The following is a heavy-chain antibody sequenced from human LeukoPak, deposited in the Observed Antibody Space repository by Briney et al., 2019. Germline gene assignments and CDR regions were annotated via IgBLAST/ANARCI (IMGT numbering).Heavy chain of an antibody. Sequence: GRSLRLSCAASGFTFSSYAMHWVRQAPGKGLEWVAVISYDGSNKYYADSVKGRFTISRDNSKNTLYLQMNSLRAEDTAVYYCARVSDVLLWFGELYFDYWGQGTLVTVSS. J-gene: IGHJ4*02. V-gene: IGHV3-30*04. CDR2: ISYDGSNK. CDR3: ARVSDVLLWFGELYFDY. CDR1: GFTFSSYA. D-gene: IGHD3-10*01.